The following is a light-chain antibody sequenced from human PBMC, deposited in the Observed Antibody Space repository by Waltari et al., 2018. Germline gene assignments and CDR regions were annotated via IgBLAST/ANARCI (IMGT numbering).Light chain of an antibody. Sequence: EIVLTQSPATLSLSPGERATLSCGASQSVSSTYLAWYQHKPGLAPRLLIYDTSRRSTGIPDRFSGSVSGTDFTLTISRLEPEDFAVYYCQQYGESPPLTFGGGTKVEIK. J-gene: IGKJ4*01. CDR1: QSVSSTY. CDR3: QQYGESPPLT. CDR2: DTS. V-gene: IGKV3D-20*01.